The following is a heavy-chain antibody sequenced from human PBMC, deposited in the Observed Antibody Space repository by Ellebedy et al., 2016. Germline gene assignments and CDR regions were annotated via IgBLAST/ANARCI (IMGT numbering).Heavy chain of an antibody. D-gene: IGHD2-15*01. V-gene: IGHV4-31*03. CDR1: GGSISSGGYY. CDR2: IYYSGST. CDR3: AREMGSGDAFDI. Sequence: SETLSLTCTVSGGSISSGGYYWSWIRQHPGRGLEWIGYIYYSGSTYYNPSLKSRVTISVDTSKNQFSRKLSSVTAADTAVYYCAREMGSGDAFDIWGQGTMVTVSS. J-gene: IGHJ3*02.